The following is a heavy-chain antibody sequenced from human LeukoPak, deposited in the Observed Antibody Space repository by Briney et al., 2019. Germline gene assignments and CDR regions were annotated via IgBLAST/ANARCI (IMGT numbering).Heavy chain of an antibody. CDR2: IYYSGST. D-gene: IGHD5-24*01. CDR3: ARDQEDGYISYFDY. CDR1: GGSISSSSYY. J-gene: IGHJ4*02. V-gene: IGHV4-39*07. Sequence: SETLSLTCTVSGGSISSSSYYWGWIHQPPGKGLEWIGSIYYSGSTYYNPSLKSRVTISVDTSKNQFSLKLSSVTAADTAVYYCARDQEDGYISYFDYWGQGTLVTVSS.